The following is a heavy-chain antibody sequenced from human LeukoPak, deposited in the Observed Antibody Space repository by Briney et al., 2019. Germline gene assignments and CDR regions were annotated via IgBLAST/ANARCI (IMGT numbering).Heavy chain of an antibody. V-gene: IGHV3-23*01. Sequence: GESLRLSCAASGFTFSSYAMTWVRQAPGKGLEWVSGIGISGDNTYYADSVKGRFTISRDNSEDTLYLQMNRLRVEDTAVYYCATSEVYSSGSLWDWGQGTLVTVSS. J-gene: IGHJ4*02. CDR3: ATSEVYSSGSLWD. CDR1: GFTFSSYA. CDR2: IGISGDNT. D-gene: IGHD3-22*01.